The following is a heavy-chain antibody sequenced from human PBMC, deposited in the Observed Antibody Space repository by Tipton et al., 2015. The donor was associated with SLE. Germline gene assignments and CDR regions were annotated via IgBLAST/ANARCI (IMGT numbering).Heavy chain of an antibody. V-gene: IGHV3-43D*04. CDR2: ISWDGGST. Sequence: SLRLSCAASGFTFDDYAMHWVRQAPGKGLEWVSLISWDGGSTYYADTVKGRFTISRDNAKNSLYLQMNSLRAEDTAVYYCARQNSVAGDWYFDLWGRGTLVTVSS. CDR1: GFTFDDYA. CDR3: ARQNSVAGDWYFDL. D-gene: IGHD6-19*01. J-gene: IGHJ2*01.